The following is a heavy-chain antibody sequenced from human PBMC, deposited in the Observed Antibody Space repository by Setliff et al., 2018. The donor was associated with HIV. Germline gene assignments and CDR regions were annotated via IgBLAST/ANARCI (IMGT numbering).Heavy chain of an antibody. CDR2: IYHTGRT. J-gene: IGHJ4*02. V-gene: IGHV4-39*07. D-gene: IGHD3-3*01. CDR1: GGSIDNNKYY. CDR3: ARGSYRGSGFFVRYFDF. Sequence: ETLSLTCSVSGGSIDNNKYYWTWIRQPPGKGLEWTGSIYHTGRTAYDNPSLKSRVTISVDTSKNQFSLRLTSVTAADTAVYYCARGSYRGSGFFVRYFDFWGQGSLVTVSS.